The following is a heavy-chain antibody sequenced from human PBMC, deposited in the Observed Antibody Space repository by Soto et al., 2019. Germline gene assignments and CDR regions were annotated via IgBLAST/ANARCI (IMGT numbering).Heavy chain of an antibody. D-gene: IGHD2-8*02. Sequence: XSVKVSFKVSGYTLTELSMHLVRQSPGKGLEWMGGFDPEEGETIYAQKFQGRVTMTEDTSTDTAYMELSSLRSEDTAVYYCATDPPWSPGGGWFDPWGQGTLVTVSS. J-gene: IGHJ5*02. CDR2: FDPEEGET. V-gene: IGHV1-24*01. CDR3: ATDPPWSPGGGWFDP. CDR1: GYTLTELS.